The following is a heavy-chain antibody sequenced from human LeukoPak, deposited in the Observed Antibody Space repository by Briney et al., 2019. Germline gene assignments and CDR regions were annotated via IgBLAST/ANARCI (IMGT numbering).Heavy chain of an antibody. CDR1: GGTFSSYA. V-gene: IGHV1-69*13. Sequence: SVKVSCKASGGTFSSYAISWVRQAPGQGLEWMGGIIPIFGTANYAQKFQGRVTITADESTSTAYMELSSLRSEDTAVYYCARDPSVFTMVRGANWFDPWAREPWSPSPQ. J-gene: IGHJ5*02. CDR3: ARDPSVFTMVRGANWFDP. CDR2: IIPIFGTA. D-gene: IGHD3-10*01.